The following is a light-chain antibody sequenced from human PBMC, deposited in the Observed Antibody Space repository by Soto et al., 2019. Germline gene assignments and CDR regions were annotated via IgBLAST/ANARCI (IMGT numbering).Light chain of an antibody. CDR1: HSISNY. CDR3: QQSYNTPRT. Sequence: DIQMTQSPSSLSASVGDRVTITCRASHSISNYLNWYQQKPGKAPKLLIYAVSTLQGGVPPRFSGSGSGTDFNLTISSLQPEDFATYYCQQSYNTPRTLGQGTKLEIK. CDR2: AVS. J-gene: IGKJ2*01. V-gene: IGKV1-39*01.